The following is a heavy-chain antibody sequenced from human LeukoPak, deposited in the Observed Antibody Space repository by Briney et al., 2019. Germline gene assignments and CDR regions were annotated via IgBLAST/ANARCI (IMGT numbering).Heavy chain of an antibody. V-gene: IGHV3-11*06. CDR1: GFTFSDYY. D-gene: IGHD4-11*01. CDR2: ISSSSSYI. J-gene: IGHJ3*02. CDR3: ARAQKYSYDAFDI. Sequence: GGSLRLSCAASGFTFSDYYMSWIRQAPGKGLEWVSSISSSSSYIYYADSVKGRFTISRDNAKNSLYLQMNSLRAEDTAVYYCARAQKYSYDAFDIWGQGTMVTVSS.